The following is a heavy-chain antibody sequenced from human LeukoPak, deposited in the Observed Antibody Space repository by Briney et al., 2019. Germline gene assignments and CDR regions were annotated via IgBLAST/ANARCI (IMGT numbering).Heavy chain of an antibody. J-gene: IGHJ4*02. CDR3: ARLAGHFDY. D-gene: IGHD2-21*01. CDR2: IYYSGST. CDR1: GGSISSYY. V-gene: IGHV4-59*08. Sequence: SETLSLTCTVSGGSISSYYWSWIRQPPGKGLEWIGYIYYSGSTNYTPSLKSRVTISVDTSKNQFSRKLSSVTAADTAVYYCARLAGHFDYWGQGTLVTVSS.